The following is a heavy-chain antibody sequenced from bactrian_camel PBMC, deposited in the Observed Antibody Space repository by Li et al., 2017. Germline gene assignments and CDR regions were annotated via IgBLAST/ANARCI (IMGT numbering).Heavy chain of an antibody. CDR3: VADSSFRCRGLSISLFQSSFSY. V-gene: IGHV3S53*01. CDR1: GSILRTYC. J-gene: IGHJ6*01. Sequence: HVQLVESGGGSVQAGGSLRLSCAASGSILRTYCMGWFRQAPGKERDWVATDNGVGTTYYGDSVKGRFAISRDNAKNTVYLQMNSLKPEDTAMYYCVADSSFRCRGLSISLFQSSFSYWGQGTQVTVS. D-gene: IGHD3*01. CDR2: DNGVGTT.